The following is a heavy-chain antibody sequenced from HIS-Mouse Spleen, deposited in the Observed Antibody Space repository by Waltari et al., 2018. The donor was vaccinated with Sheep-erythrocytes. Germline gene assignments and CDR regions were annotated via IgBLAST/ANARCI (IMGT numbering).Heavy chain of an antibody. J-gene: IGHJ3*02. CDR2: ITRSGST. CDR1: GGSFSGYD. CDR3: ALSVDLAGAFDI. V-gene: IGHV4-34*01. Sequence: QVQLQQWGAGLLKPSETLSLTCAVYGGSFSGYDWSLIRQPHGKGLEWIGEITRSGSTNYNPSLNIGFTLAVDTSKNEFSLKLSSVTAADTAVYYCALSVDLAGAFDIWGQGTMVTVSS. D-gene: IGHD6-19*01.